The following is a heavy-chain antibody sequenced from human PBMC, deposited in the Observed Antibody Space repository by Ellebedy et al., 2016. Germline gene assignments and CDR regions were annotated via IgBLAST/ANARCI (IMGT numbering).Heavy chain of an antibody. CDR2: MNPNSGNI. J-gene: IGHJ6*02. V-gene: IGHV1-8*01. CDR3: ARGFGSSWYPLKPWAPYYYYYGMDV. Sequence: ASVKVSCKASGYTFTSYDINWVRQATGQGLEWMGWMNPNSGNIGYAQKFQGRVTMTRNTSISTAYMELSSLRSEDTAVYYCARGFGSSWYPLKPWAPYYYYYGMDVWGQGTTVTVSS. CDR1: GYTFTSYD. D-gene: IGHD6-13*01.